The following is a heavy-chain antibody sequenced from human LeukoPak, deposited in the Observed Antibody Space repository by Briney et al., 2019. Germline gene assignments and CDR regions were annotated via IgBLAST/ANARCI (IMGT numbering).Heavy chain of an antibody. Sequence: SETLSLTCTVSGGSISGYYWSWIRQPPGKGLEWIGYIYTSGSTNYNPSLKSRVTISVDTSKNQFSLKLSSVTAADTAVYYCGRTGDGGMKNWGQGTLVTVSS. CDR2: IYTSGST. CDR3: GRTGDGGMKN. D-gene: IGHD4-23*01. J-gene: IGHJ4*02. CDR1: GGSISGYY. V-gene: IGHV4-4*09.